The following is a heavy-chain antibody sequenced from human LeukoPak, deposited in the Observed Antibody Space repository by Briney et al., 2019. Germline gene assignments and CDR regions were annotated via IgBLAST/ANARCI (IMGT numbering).Heavy chain of an antibody. Sequence: PGGSLRLSCAASGLTFSSYAMHWVRQAPGKGLEYVSAISSNGGSTYYANSVKGRFTISRDNSKNTLYLQMGSLRAEDMAVYYCARVIHYSSGYDYWGQGTLVTVSS. J-gene: IGHJ4*02. CDR2: ISSNGGST. CDR3: ARVIHYSSGYDY. CDR1: GLTFSSYA. V-gene: IGHV3-64*01. D-gene: IGHD3-22*01.